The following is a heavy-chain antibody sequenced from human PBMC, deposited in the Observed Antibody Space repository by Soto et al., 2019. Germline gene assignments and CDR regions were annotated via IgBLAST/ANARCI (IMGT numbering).Heavy chain of an antibody. D-gene: IGHD3-22*01. CDR2: IYDSGST. CDR1: GDSIRSYY. CDR3: ARDRAYYESSGLYFDY. J-gene: IGHJ4*02. Sequence: SETLSLTCTVSGDSIRSYYWSWIRQPPGKGLEWIGYIYDSGSTNYNPSLKSRVTISVDTSKSQFSLKLSSVTAADTAVYCCARDRAYYESSGLYFDYWGQGTLVTVSS. V-gene: IGHV4-59*01.